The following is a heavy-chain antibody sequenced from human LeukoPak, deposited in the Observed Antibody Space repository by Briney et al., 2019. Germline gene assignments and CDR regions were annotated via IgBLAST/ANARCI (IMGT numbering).Heavy chain of an antibody. CDR1: GFTFSNYW. D-gene: IGHD4-11*01. J-gene: IGHJ4*02. V-gene: IGHV3-7*03. CDR2: IKQDGSEK. CDR3: AREGTVTKVFDY. Sequence: GGSLRLSCAASGFTFSNYWMNWVRQAPGKVLEWVAKIKQDGSEKYYVDSVKGRFTISRDNAKNSLYLQMNCLRAEDTAVYYCAREGTVTKVFDYWGQVTLVTVSS.